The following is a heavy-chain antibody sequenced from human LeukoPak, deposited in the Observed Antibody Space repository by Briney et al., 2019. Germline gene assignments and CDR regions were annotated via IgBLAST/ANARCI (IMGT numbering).Heavy chain of an antibody. Sequence: SETLSLTCAVYGESFSGYYWSWIRQPPGKGLEWIGEINRSGSTNYNPSLKSRITISVDMSKNQFSLKLSSVTAADTAVYYCARGRWEIADYWGQGTLVTVSS. V-gene: IGHV4-34*01. J-gene: IGHJ4*02. CDR2: INRSGST. D-gene: IGHD1-26*01. CDR3: ARGRWEIADY. CDR1: GESFSGYY.